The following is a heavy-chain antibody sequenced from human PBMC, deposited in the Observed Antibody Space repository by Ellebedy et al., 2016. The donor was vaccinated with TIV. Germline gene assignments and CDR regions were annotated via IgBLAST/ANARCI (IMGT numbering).Heavy chain of an antibody. Sequence: GESLKISCAASGFTVSNNYVSWARQAPGKGLEWVSVMYSGGATSYADSVKGRFTISRDNSKNMVYLQMNSLRDEDTAVYYCARSPYDSWSRWGQGTLVTVSS. J-gene: IGHJ4*02. D-gene: IGHD1-1*01. V-gene: IGHV3-53*01. CDR2: MYSGGAT. CDR1: GFTVSNNY. CDR3: ARSPYDSWSR.